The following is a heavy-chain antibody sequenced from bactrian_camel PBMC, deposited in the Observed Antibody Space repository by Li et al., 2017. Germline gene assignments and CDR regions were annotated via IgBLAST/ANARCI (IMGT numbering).Heavy chain of an antibody. V-gene: IGHV3S9*01. J-gene: IGHJ4*01. D-gene: IGHD1*01. Sequence: HVQLVESGGGSVQAGGSLTISCAFSGYTSSSYCLAWFRQVPGKERDGVAGTDSTGTATYADAVKGRFTVSQDSAKNTVNLELVNLKTEDTAVYYCAASRPGIISVCQPPYITRLGLEGQGTQV. CDR1: GYTSSSYC. CDR2: TDSTGTA.